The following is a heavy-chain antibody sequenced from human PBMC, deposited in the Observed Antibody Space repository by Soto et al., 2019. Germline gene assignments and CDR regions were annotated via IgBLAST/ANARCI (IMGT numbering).Heavy chain of an antibody. CDR1: GFTFSSYG. J-gene: IGHJ6*02. D-gene: IGHD3-10*01. CDR2: IWYDGSNK. Sequence: PGGSLSLSCAASGFTFSSYGMHWVRQAPGKGLEWVAVIWYDGSNKYYADSVKGRFTISRDNSKNTLYLQMNSLRAEDTAVYYCARDRGGSSGSYYRNYYYYGMDVWGQGTTVTVSS. CDR3: ARDRGGSSGSYYRNYYYYGMDV. V-gene: IGHV3-33*01.